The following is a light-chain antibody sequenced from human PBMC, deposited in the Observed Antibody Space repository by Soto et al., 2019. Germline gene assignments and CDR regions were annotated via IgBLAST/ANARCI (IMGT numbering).Light chain of an antibody. J-gene: IGLJ2*01. V-gene: IGLV2-14*01. CDR2: DVS. CDR3: SSYTSSSTE. Sequence: QSALTQPASVSGSPGQSITISCTGTSSDVGGYNYVSWYQQLPGKAPKLMIYDVSNRPSGVSNRFSGSKSGNTASLTISGLQAEDEADYYCSSYTSSSTEFGGGTKLTVL. CDR1: SSDVGGYNY.